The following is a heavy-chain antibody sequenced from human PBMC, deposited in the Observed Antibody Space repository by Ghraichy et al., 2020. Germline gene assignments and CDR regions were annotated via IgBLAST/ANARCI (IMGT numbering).Heavy chain of an antibody. CDR3: ARGFDPGRYYNVPD. CDR2: IFYSGST. Sequence: SETLSLTCTVSGGSISRSSYYWGWIRQPPGKGLEWIGSIFYSGSTYYNPSLKSRVTISVDTSKNQFSLRLTSATAADTAVYYWARGFDPGRYYNVPDWGQGTL. CDR1: GGSISRSSYY. D-gene: IGHD3-10*01. V-gene: IGHV4-39*01. J-gene: IGHJ4*02.